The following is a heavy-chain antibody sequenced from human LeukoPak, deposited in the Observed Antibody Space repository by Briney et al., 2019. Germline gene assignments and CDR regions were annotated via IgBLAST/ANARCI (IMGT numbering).Heavy chain of an antibody. D-gene: IGHD4-23*01. Sequence: SETLSLTCAVYGGSFSGYYWSWIRQPPGKGLEWIGEINHSGSTNYNPSLKSRVTISVDTSKNQFSLKLSSVTAADTAVNYCARLPRLRWSVFDYWGQGTLVTVSS. V-gene: IGHV4-34*01. J-gene: IGHJ4*02. CDR3: ARLPRLRWSVFDY. CDR2: INHSGST. CDR1: GGSFSGYY.